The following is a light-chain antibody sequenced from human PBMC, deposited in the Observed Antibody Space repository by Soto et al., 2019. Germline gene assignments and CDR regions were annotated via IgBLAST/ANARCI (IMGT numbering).Light chain of an antibody. CDR2: KVS. J-gene: IGKJ4*01. V-gene: IGKV2-30*02. Sequence: DVVMTQSPLSLPVTLGQPASISCRSSQSLVHSDGNTYLNWFQQRPGQSPRRLIYKVSYRDSGVPDRFSGSGSGTDLTLEISRVEAEDVGMYYCMQSTHWPPLTFGGGTKVELK. CDR1: QSLVHSDGNTY. CDR3: MQSTHWPPLT.